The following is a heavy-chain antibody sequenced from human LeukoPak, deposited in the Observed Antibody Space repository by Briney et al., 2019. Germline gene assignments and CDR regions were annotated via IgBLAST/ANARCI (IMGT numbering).Heavy chain of an antibody. D-gene: IGHD2-2*01. Sequence: TGGSLRLSCAASGFTFSSYAMSWVRQAPGKGLEWVSAISGSGGSTYYADSVKGRFTISRDNAKNTLYLQMNSLRAEDTAVYYCAKDRRILKYCSSTSCYPEDVDVWGQGTTVTVSS. CDR2: ISGSGGST. J-gene: IGHJ6*02. CDR3: AKDRRILKYCSSTSCYPEDVDV. CDR1: GFTFSSYA. V-gene: IGHV3-23*01.